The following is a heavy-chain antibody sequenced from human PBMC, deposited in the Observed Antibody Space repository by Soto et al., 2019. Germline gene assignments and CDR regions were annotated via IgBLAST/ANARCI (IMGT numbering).Heavy chain of an antibody. J-gene: IGHJ1*01. Sequence: QVQLVQSGAEVKKPGASVKVSCKASGYTFTSYYMLWVRQAPGQGLEWMGIINPSGGSTSYAQKFQGRVTMTRDTSTSTVYMELSSLRSEDTAVYYCARAGTMAVAAPPEYFQHWGQGTLVTVSS. D-gene: IGHD6-19*01. CDR3: ARAGTMAVAAPPEYFQH. CDR1: GYTFTSYY. CDR2: INPSGGST. V-gene: IGHV1-46*01.